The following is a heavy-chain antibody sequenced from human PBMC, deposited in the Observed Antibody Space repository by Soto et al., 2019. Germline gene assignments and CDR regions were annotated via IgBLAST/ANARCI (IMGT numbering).Heavy chain of an antibody. CDR1: GYTFTRYD. Sequence: QVQLVQSGAEVKKPGASVKVSCKASGYTFTRYDITWVRQATGQGLEWMGWMNPNSGNTGYAQKFQGIVTMTRNTSLSTAYMALSILRSADTAVYYCARVTKYYIDVWGKGTTVTVS. V-gene: IGHV1-8*01. CDR2: MNPNSGNT. CDR3: ARVTKYYIDV. J-gene: IGHJ6*03.